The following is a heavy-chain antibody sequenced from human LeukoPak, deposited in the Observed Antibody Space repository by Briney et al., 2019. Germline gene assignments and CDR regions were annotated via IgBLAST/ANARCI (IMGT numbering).Heavy chain of an antibody. CDR1: GFTFSSYA. CDR3: AKEAPGHFDL. V-gene: IGHV3-23*01. CDR2: IGVSGTSR. J-gene: IGHJ2*01. Sequence: GGSLRLSCAASGFTFSSYAVGWVRQPPGKGLEWVSVIGVSGTSRYYADSVKDRFTISRDNSESTLYLQMNRLRVEDTAVYYCAKEAPGHFDLWGRGTLVTVSS.